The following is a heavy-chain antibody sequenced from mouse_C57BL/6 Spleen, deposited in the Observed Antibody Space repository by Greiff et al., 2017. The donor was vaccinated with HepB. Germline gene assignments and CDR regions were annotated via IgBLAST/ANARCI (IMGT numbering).Heavy chain of an antibody. CDR1: GYTFTSYW. J-gene: IGHJ4*01. V-gene: IGHV1-64*01. CDR2: IHPNSGST. D-gene: IGHD2-4*01. Sequence: LVESGAELVKPGASVKLSCKASGYTFTSYWMHWVQQRPGQGLEWIGMIHPNSGSTNYNEKFKSKATLTVDKSSSTAYMQLSSLTSEDSAVYYCARYGNDYDYYYDMDYWGKGTAVTVAS. CDR3: ARYGNDYDYYYDMDY.